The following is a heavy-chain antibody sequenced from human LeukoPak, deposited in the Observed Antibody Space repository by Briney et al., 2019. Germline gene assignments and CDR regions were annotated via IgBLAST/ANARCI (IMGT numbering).Heavy chain of an antibody. D-gene: IGHD6-19*01. CDR1: GFSFSVYE. V-gene: IGHV3-48*03. J-gene: IGHJ4*02. Sequence: GGSLRLSCAASGFSFSVYEMHWVRQAPGKGLEWISDMSSSGTTTYYADPVKGRFTISKDNTKNSLYLQMNRLRVEDTAVYYCTTLTVASNFDYWGQGTLVTVSS. CDR3: TTLTVASNFDY. CDR2: MSSSGTTT.